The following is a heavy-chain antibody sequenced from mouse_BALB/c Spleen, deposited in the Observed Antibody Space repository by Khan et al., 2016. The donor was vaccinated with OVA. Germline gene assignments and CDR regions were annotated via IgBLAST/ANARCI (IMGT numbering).Heavy chain of an antibody. CDR3: AREDTTEGFAY. J-gene: IGHJ3*01. Sequence: QIQLVQSGPELKKPGETVKISCKASGYTFTNYGMNWVKQAPGKGLKWMGWINTYTGEPTYADDFKGRFAFSLETSASTAYLQINNLKNEDTATXFCAREDTTEGFAYWGQGTLVTVSA. CDR2: INTYTGEP. V-gene: IGHV9-3-1*01. CDR1: GYTFTNYG. D-gene: IGHD1-1*01.